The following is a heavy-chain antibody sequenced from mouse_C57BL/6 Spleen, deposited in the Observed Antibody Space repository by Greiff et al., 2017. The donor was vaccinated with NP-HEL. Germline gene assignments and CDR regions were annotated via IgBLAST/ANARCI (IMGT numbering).Heavy chain of an antibody. V-gene: IGHV1-72*01. J-gene: IGHJ4*01. CDR3: ARCYYGSSYVYYYAMDY. D-gene: IGHD1-1*01. CDR2: IDPNSGGT. Sequence: VQLQQPGAELVKPGASVKLSCKASGYTFTSYWMHWVKQRPGRGLEWIGRIDPNSGGTKYNEEFKSKATLTVDKPSSTAYMQLSSLTSEDSAVYYCARCYYGSSYVYYYAMDYWGQGTSVTVSS. CDR1: GYTFTSYW.